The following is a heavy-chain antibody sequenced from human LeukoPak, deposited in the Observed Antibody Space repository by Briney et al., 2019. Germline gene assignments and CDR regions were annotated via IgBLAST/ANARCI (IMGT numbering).Heavy chain of an antibody. D-gene: IGHD3-3*01. CDR1: GGTFSSYA. Sequence: SVKVSCKASGGTFSSYAISWVRQAPGRGLEWMGGIIPIFVTANYAQKFQGRVTITADESTSTAYMELSSLRSEDTAVYYCARASTYYDFWSGYHCYYYGMDVWGQGTTVTVSS. CDR3: ARASTYYDFWSGYHCYYYGMDV. CDR2: IIPIFVTA. J-gene: IGHJ6*02. V-gene: IGHV1-69*13.